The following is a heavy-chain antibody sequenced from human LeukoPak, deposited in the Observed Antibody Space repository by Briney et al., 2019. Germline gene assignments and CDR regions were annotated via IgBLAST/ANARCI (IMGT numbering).Heavy chain of an antibody. CDR1: GGSISSYY. Sequence: SETLSLTCTVSGGSISSYYWSWIRQPPGKGLEWIGYIFYSGSTNYNPSLKSRVTISVDTSKNHFSLKLSSVTAADTAVYYCAGVSTTSSFWSGLSILGFDPWGQGTLVTVSS. CDR3: AGVSTTSSFWSGLSILGFDP. J-gene: IGHJ5*02. CDR2: IFYSGST. V-gene: IGHV4-59*01. D-gene: IGHD3-3*01.